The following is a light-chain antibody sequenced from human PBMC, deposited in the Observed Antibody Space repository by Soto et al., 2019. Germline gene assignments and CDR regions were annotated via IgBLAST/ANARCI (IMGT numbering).Light chain of an antibody. Sequence: EIVMTQSPGTLSLSPGETATLSCRASQTIGRNYLAWYQQKPGQAPRLLIYYISTRAADIPARFSGSGSGTDFTLTISSLHSEDSGVYYCQQHSQWPITFGQGTRLEIK. CDR2: YIS. CDR1: QTIGRN. CDR3: QQHSQWPIT. J-gene: IGKJ5*01. V-gene: IGKV3-15*01.